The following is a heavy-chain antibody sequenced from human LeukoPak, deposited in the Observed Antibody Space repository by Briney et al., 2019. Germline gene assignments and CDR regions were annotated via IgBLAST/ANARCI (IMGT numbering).Heavy chain of an antibody. CDR3: AKKGGASTFDY. D-gene: IGHD1-26*01. Sequence: GGTLRLSCAASGFTFSSYGVSCVRQAPGKGLECVSGISVSGDSTYYADSVKGRFTISRDNSKNTLYLQMNSLRAEDTAVYYCAKKGGASTFDYWGQGTLVTVSS. CDR1: GFTFSSYG. J-gene: IGHJ4*02. CDR2: ISVSGDST. V-gene: IGHV3-23*01.